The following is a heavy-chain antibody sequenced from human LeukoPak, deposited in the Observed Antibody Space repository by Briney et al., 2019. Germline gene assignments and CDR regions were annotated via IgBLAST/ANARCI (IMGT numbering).Heavy chain of an antibody. V-gene: IGHV5-51*01. D-gene: IGHD2-8*01. J-gene: IGHJ6*03. CDR3: ARLAFCTNAVCFSNYYYSMDV. CDR2: IYPDDSDT. Sequence: GESLKISCKGSGYSFTSYWIGWVRQMPGKGLEWMGIIYPDDSDTKYSPSFQGQVTISADESISTACLQWSSLKASDTAMYYCARLAFCTNAVCFSNYYYSMDVWGRGTTVTVSS. CDR1: GYSFTSYW.